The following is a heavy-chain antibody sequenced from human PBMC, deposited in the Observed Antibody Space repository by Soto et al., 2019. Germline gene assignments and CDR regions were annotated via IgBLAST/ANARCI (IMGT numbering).Heavy chain of an antibody. Sequence: QITLKESGPTLVKPTQTLTLTCTFSGFSLSTRGVGVGWIRQPPGKALEWLALLYWDDDKGYSPSLKSRLTITKHTSKNQVVLTVTNMDPVDTATYYCAHRPRGYSYYFDYWGQGTLVTVSS. D-gene: IGHD5-18*01. CDR3: AHRPRGYSYYFDY. J-gene: IGHJ4*02. CDR1: GFSLSTRGVG. CDR2: LYWDDDK. V-gene: IGHV2-5*02.